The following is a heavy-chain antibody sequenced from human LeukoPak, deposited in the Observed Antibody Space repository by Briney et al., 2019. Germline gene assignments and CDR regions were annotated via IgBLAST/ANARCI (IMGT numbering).Heavy chain of an antibody. J-gene: IGHJ4*02. V-gene: IGHV3-9*01. D-gene: IGHD6-13*01. Sequence: PGGSLRLSCAASGFIFDDYAMHWVRQAPGKGLEWVSGISWIGGSIAYADSVKGRFTISRDNAKNSLYLQMNSLRVEDTALYYCAKDVAAAATGIDYWGREPWSPSPQ. CDR3: AKDVAAAATGIDY. CDR2: ISWIGGSI. CDR1: GFIFDDYA.